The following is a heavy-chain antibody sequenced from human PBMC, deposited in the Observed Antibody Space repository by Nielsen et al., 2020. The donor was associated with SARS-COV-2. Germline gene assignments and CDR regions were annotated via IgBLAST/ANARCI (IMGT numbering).Heavy chain of an antibody. D-gene: IGHD6-19*01. CDR1: GFTFSSYW. Sequence: GESLKISCAASGFTFSSYWMHWVRQAPGKGLVWVSRINSDGSSTSYADSVKGRFTISRDNAKSTLYLQMNSLRAEDTAVYYCARDPAVAEDAFDIWGQGTMVTVSS. V-gene: IGHV3-74*01. CDR2: INSDGSST. CDR3: ARDPAVAEDAFDI. J-gene: IGHJ3*02.